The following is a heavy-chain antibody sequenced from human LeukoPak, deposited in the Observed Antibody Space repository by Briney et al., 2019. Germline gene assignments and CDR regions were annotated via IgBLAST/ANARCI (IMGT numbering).Heavy chain of an antibody. J-gene: IGHJ4*02. D-gene: IGHD3-22*01. Sequence: GGSLRLSCAASGFTFSSYGMHWVRQAPGKGLEWVAVIWYDGKNEYYSDSVKGRFTISRDNSKNTLYLQMNSLRAEDTAVYYCARDYGLYYDSSGYYVLGFLGYWGQGTLVTVPS. CDR2: IWYDGKNE. CDR3: ARDYGLYYDSSGYYVLGFLGY. CDR1: GFTFSSYG. V-gene: IGHV3-33*01.